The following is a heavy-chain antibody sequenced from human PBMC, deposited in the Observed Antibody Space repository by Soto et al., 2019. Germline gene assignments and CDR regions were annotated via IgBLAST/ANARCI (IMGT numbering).Heavy chain of an antibody. CDR2: IIPIFGTA. CDR3: ASKPRRDGYNRFDY. Sequence: SVKVSCKASGGTFSSYAISWVRQAPGQGLEWMGGIIPIFGTANYAQKFQGRVTITADESTSTAYMELSSLRSEDTAVYYCASKPRRDGYNRFDYWGQGTLVTVSS. CDR1: GGTFSSYA. D-gene: IGHD5-12*01. V-gene: IGHV1-69*13. J-gene: IGHJ4*02.